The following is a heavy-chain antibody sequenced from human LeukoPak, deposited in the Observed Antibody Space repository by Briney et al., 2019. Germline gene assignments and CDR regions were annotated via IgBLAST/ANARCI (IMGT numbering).Heavy chain of an antibody. CDR1: GFTFSNYW. Sequence: GGSLRLSCAASGFTFSNYWMAWVRQAPGRGVEWVASIKPDGSVIYYGDSVKGRFTLSRDNTKNSLYLQMNSLRAEDTAVYYCAKGPDSSGYGYYYGMVVWGQGTTVTVSS. CDR3: AKGPDSSGYGYYYGMVV. D-gene: IGHD3-22*01. CDR2: IKPDGSVI. V-gene: IGHV3-7*05. J-gene: IGHJ6*02.